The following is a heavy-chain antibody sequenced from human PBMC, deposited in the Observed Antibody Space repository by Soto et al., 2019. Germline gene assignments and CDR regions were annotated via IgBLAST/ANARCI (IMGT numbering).Heavy chain of an antibody. J-gene: IGHJ5*02. CDR1: GGTFSSYA. Sequence: GASVKVSCKASGGTFSSYAISWVRQAPGQGLEWMGGIIPIFGTANYAQKFQGRVTITADESTSTAYMELSSLRSEDTAVYYCARSSTVPAAIPSWFDPWGQGTLVTVSS. D-gene: IGHD2-2*01. CDR3: ARSSTVPAAIPSWFDP. V-gene: IGHV1-69*13. CDR2: IIPIFGTA.